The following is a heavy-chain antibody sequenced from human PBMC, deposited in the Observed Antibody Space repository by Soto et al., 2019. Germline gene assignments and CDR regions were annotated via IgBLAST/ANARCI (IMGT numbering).Heavy chain of an antibody. Sequence: QVQLVESGGGVVQPGRSLRLSCAASGFTFSSYGMHWVRQAPGKGLEWVAVIWYDGSNKYYADSVKGRFTISRDNSKNTLYLQLNSLRAEVTAVYYCARSPRVAAAGYWGNFDYWGQGTLVTVSS. CDR1: GFTFSSYG. V-gene: IGHV3-33*01. CDR3: ARSPRVAAAGYWGNFDY. D-gene: IGHD6-13*01. CDR2: IWYDGSNK. J-gene: IGHJ4*02.